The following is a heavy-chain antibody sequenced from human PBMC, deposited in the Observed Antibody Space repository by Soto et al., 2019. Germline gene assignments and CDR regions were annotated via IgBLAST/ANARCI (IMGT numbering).Heavy chain of an antibody. CDR1: GGSISSGDYY. D-gene: IGHD1-7*01. Sequence: QVQLQESGPGLVKPSQTLSLTCTVSGGSISSGDYYWSWIRQPPGKGLEWIGYIYYSGSTYYNPSLKHRVNISVDTSKNQFSLKLSSVTAADTAVYYCARDRSNWNSYYYYYYGMDVWGQGTTVTVSS. CDR2: IYYSGST. J-gene: IGHJ6*02. V-gene: IGHV4-30-4*01. CDR3: ARDRSNWNSYYYYYYGMDV.